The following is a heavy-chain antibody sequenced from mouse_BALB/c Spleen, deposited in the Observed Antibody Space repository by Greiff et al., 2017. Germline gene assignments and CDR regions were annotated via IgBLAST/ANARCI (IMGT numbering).Heavy chain of an antibody. J-gene: IGHJ4*01. D-gene: IGHD2-10*02. V-gene: IGHV2-9*02. Sequence: VKLVESGPGLVAPSQSLSITCTVSGFSLTSYGVHWVRQPPGKGLEWLGVIWAGGSTNYNSALMSRLSISKDNSKSQVFLKMNSLQTDDTAMYYCARDQKYGNPYAMDYWGQGTSVTVSS. CDR2: IWAGGST. CDR1: GFSLTSYG. CDR3: ARDQKYGNPYAMDY.